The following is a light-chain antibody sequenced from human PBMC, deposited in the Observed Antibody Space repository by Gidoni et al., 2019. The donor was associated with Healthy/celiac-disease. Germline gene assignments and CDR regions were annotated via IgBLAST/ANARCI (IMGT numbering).Light chain of an antibody. CDR1: QSVLYSSNNKNY. J-gene: IGKJ5*01. CDR2: WAS. CDR3: QQYYSTLPIT. V-gene: IGKV4-1*01. Sequence: DIVMTQSPDSLAVSLGERATINCKSSQSVLYSSNNKNYLAWYQQKPGQPPKLLIYWASTRVSGVPDRFSGSGSGTDFTLTISSLQAEDVAVYYCQQYYSTLPITFGQGTRLEIK.